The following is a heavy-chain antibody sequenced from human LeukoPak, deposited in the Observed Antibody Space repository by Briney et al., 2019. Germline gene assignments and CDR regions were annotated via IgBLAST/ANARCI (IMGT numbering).Heavy chain of an antibody. J-gene: IGHJ4*02. CDR1: GYTFTSYG. CDR2: IIPIFGTA. Sequence: SVKVSCKASGYTFTSYGISWVRQAPGQGLEWMGGIIPIFGTANYAQKFQGRVTITTDESTSTAYMELSSLRSEDTAVYYCARGSSSSFHFDYWGQGTLVTVSS. V-gene: IGHV1-69*05. D-gene: IGHD6-6*01. CDR3: ARGSSSSFHFDY.